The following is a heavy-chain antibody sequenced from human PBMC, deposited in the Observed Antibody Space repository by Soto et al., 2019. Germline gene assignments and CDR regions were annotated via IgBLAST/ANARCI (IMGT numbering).Heavy chain of an antibody. Sequence: QVQLVQSGAEVKKPGSSVKVSCKASGGTFSGYTISWVRQAPGQGLEWMGRIIPMVGMAKYAQKFQGRATITADESTSIAYMELSSLRSEDTAVYYCARDYTVTTALAHYSYYMDVWGEGTTVTVSS. CDR2: IIPMVGMA. J-gene: IGHJ6*03. D-gene: IGHD4-17*01. V-gene: IGHV1-69*08. CDR1: GGTFSGYT. CDR3: ARDYTVTTALAHYSYYMDV.